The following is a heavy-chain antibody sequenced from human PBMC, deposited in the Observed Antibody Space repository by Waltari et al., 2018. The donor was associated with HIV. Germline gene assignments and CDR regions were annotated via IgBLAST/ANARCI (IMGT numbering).Heavy chain of an antibody. J-gene: IGHJ5*02. CDR3: AKKSLNSASFIDL. Sequence: QVQVVESGGGVVQPGRSLRLSCAASGFTFSSCGIHWGRPAPGRRMGWGAIIRYDGSNRYYADAVKGRFTISRDNSKNTVYLQMNNLRAEDTAMYYCAKKSLNSASFIDLWGQGTLVTVSS. CDR1: GFTFSSCG. D-gene: IGHD3-10*01. CDR2: IRYDGSNR. V-gene: IGHV3-30*02.